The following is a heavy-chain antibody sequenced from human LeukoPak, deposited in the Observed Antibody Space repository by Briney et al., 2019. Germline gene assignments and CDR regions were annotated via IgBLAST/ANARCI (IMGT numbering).Heavy chain of an antibody. CDR2: ISYDGSNK. CDR3: AKGGFGGYDY. Sequence: GGSLRLSCAASGFTFSSCGMHWVRQAPGKGLEWVAFISYDGSNKYYADSVKGRFTISRDNSKNMLYLQMNSLRAEDTAIYFCAKGGFGGYDYWGQGTLDTVSS. D-gene: IGHD2-15*01. V-gene: IGHV3-30*18. CDR1: GFTFSSCG. J-gene: IGHJ4*02.